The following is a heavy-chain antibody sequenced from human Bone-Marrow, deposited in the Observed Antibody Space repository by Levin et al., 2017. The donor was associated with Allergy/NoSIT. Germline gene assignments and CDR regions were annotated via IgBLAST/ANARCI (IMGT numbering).Heavy chain of an antibody. CDR2: IYSNWNI. V-gene: IGHV4-59*01. D-gene: IGHD1-20*01. CDR1: GGSLNNYY. CDR3: ARIGAITGSNAAFGI. J-gene: IGHJ3*02. Sequence: SQTLSLTCTVSGGSLNNYYWNWIRQPPGKGLEWIAYIYSNWNINYNPPLTSRVALSVDMSNTQFSLKLSSVTAADPAVYYCARIGAITGSNAAFGIWGQGTKVSVST.